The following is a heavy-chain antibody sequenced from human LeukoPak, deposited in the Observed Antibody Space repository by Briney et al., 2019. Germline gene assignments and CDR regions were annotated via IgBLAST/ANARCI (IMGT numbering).Heavy chain of an antibody. CDR3: ARLEWLRSFDY. V-gene: IGHV5-51*01. Sequence: GESLKISCKGSGYRFTNSWIGWVRQMPGKGLEWMGIIYPGDSDTRYSPSFQGQVTISADKSISTAYLQWSSLKASDTAMYYCARLEWLRSFDYWGQGTLVTVSS. CDR1: GYRFTNSW. J-gene: IGHJ4*02. CDR2: IYPGDSDT. D-gene: IGHD5-12*01.